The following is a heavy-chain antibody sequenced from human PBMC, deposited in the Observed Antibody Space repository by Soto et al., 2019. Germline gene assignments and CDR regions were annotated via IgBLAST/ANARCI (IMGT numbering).Heavy chain of an antibody. D-gene: IGHD3-22*01. CDR3: ARHEKSPGAIILVVTNAAPVDY. J-gene: IGHJ4*02. V-gene: IGHV5-10-1*01. CDR2: IDPSDSYT. CDR1: GYSFTSYW. Sequence: PGEALKISCKGSGYSFTSYWISWVRQMPGKGLEWMGRIDPSDSYTNYSPSFQGHVTISADKSISTAYLQWSSLKASDTAMYYCARHEKSPGAIILVVTNAAPVDYWGQGTLVTVSS.